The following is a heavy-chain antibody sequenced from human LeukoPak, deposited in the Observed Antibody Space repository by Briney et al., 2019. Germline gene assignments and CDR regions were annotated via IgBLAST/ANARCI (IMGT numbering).Heavy chain of an antibody. J-gene: IGHJ4*02. D-gene: IGHD1-26*01. CDR2: RSYDGSNK. CDR3: ARDREWELMYYFDY. Sequence: GGSLRLSCAASGFTFSSYAMHWVRQAPGKGLEWVAVRSYDGSNKYYADSVKGRFTISRDNSKNTLYLQMNSLRAEDTAVYYCARDREWELMYYFDYWGQGTLVTVSS. V-gene: IGHV3-30-3*01. CDR1: GFTFSSYA.